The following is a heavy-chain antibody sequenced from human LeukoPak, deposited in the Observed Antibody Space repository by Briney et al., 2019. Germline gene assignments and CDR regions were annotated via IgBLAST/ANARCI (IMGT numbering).Heavy chain of an antibody. V-gene: IGHV4-39*01. J-gene: IGHJ4*02. CDR1: GGSISSSSYY. Sequence: PSGTLSLTCTVSGGSISSSSYYWGWIRQPPGKGLEWIGSIYYSGSTYYNPSLKSRVTISEDTSKNQFSLKLSSVTAADTAVYYCARQEYCGGDCYSQYFDYWGQGTLVTVSS. CDR2: IYYSGST. CDR3: ARQEYCGGDCYSQYFDY. D-gene: IGHD2-21*02.